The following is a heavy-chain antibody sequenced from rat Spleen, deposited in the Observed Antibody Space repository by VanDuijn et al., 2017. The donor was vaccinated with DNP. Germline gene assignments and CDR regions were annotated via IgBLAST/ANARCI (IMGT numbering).Heavy chain of an antibody. V-gene: IGHV2-30*01. CDR2: VWSFGST. CDR1: GFSLTTYS. J-gene: IGHJ2*01. CDR3: ARDRGNYYFDY. Sequence: QVQLKESGPGLVQPSQTLSLTCTVSGFSLTTYSVSWVRQPSGKGPEWMGMVWSFGSTDYNSALKSRLNISRDTSKSQVFLEMNNLQIEDIATYYCARDRGNYYFDYWGQGVMVTVSS. D-gene: IGHD4-3*01.